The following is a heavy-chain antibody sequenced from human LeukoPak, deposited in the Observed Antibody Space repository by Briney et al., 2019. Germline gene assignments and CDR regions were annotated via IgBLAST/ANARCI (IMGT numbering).Heavy chain of an antibody. D-gene: IGHD3-10*01. CDR3: ARVSGLGMNEYYQH. Sequence: GGSLRLSCEASGLAFSNSWMHWVRQAPGKGLVWVSRINNEGTTISYADSVKGRFTISRDNATNTLYLQMNSLRAEDTAVYYCARVSGLGMNEYYQHWGQGTLVTVAS. CDR2: INNEGTTI. V-gene: IGHV3-74*01. CDR1: GLAFSNSW. J-gene: IGHJ1*01.